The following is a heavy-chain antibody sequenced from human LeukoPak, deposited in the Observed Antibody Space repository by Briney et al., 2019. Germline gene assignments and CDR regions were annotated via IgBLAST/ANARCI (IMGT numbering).Heavy chain of an antibody. J-gene: IGHJ6*03. D-gene: IGHD3-10*01. CDR2: ISSSSSYI. Sequence: PGGSLRLSCAASGFTFSNYVMNWVRQAPGKGLEWVSSISSSSSYIYYADSVKGRFTISRDNAKNSLYLQMNSLRAEDTAVYYCARDPGEPGFGELFSYMDVWGKGTTVTVSS. V-gene: IGHV3-21*01. CDR3: ARDPGEPGFGELFSYMDV. CDR1: GFTFSNYV.